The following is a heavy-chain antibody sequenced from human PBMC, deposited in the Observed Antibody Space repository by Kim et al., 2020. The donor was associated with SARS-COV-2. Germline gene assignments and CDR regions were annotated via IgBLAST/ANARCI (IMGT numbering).Heavy chain of an antibody. CDR1: GYTFTSYY. V-gene: IGHV1-46*01. CDR2: INPSGGST. Sequence: ASVKVSCKASGYTFTSYYMHWVRQAPGQGLEWMGIINPSGGSTSYAQKFQGRVTMTRDTSTSTVYMELSSLRSEDTAVYYCARDRDSSGWYKVPPRSHGMDVWGQGTTVTVSS. CDR3: ARDRDSSGWYKVPPRSHGMDV. J-gene: IGHJ6*02. D-gene: IGHD6-19*01.